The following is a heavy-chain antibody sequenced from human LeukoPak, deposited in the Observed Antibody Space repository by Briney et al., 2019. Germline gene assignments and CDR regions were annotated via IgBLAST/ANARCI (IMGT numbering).Heavy chain of an antibody. Sequence: GGSLRLSCAASGFTFSSYAMSWVRQAPGKGLEWVSSMSGSGGSTYYADSVKGRFTISRDDSKNTLYLQMDSLRAEDTAVYYCARVRYGELDVWGQGTTVTVSS. CDR3: ARVRYGELDV. CDR1: GFTFSSYA. J-gene: IGHJ6*02. CDR2: MSGSGGST. V-gene: IGHV3-23*01. D-gene: IGHD4-17*01.